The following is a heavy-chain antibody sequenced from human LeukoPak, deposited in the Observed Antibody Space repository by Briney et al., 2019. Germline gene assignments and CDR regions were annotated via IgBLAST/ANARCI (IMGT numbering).Heavy chain of an antibody. CDR2: IYSGGST. CDR3: ARGFLSGYRQQLVDEVALDY. CDR1: GFTVSSNY. Sequence: GGSLRLACAGSGFTVSSNYMSWVGQAPGKGLEGVSVIYSGGSTYYADSVKGRFTISRDNSKNTLYLQMNSLRAEDTAVYYCARGFLSGYRQQLVDEVALDYSGQGTLVTVSS. J-gene: IGHJ4*02. V-gene: IGHV3-53*01. D-gene: IGHD6-13*01.